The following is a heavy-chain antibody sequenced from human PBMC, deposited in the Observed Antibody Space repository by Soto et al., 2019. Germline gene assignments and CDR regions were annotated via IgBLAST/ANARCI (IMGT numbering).Heavy chain of an antibody. CDR1: GGSISSSSYY. CDR3: ARLWLGSGSYLYYYYNMDV. V-gene: IGHV4-39*01. Sequence: SETLSLTCTVSGGSISSSSYYWGWIRQPPGKGLEWIGSIYYSGSTYYNPSLKSRVTISVDTSKNQFSLKLSSVTAADTAVYYCARLWLGSGSYLYYYYNMDVWGKGTTVTVSS. CDR2: IYYSGST. J-gene: IGHJ6*03. D-gene: IGHD3-10*01.